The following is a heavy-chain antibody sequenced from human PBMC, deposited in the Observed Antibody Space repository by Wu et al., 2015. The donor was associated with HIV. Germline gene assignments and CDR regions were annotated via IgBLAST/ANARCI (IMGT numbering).Heavy chain of an antibody. CDR1: GGTFNSFA. J-gene: IGHJ3*02. V-gene: IGHV1-69*13. D-gene: IGHD5-12*01. Sequence: QVQVVQSGPEMKRPGSSVKVSCKASGGTFNSFAVSWVRQVPGQGLEWMGGIIPRLGTTNYAQIFQGRVTMTADEFTTTAYMELTSLTPDDTAVYYCARPVMYSGYHWHAFDIWGQGTMVTVSS. CDR2: IIPRLGTT. CDR3: ARPVMYSGYHWHAFDI.